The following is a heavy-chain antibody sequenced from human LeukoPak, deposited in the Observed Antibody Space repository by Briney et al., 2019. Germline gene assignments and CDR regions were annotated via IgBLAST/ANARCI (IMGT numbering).Heavy chain of an antibody. J-gene: IGHJ5*02. CDR3: AKVGSRMVRGVINWFDP. V-gene: IGHV3-23*01. D-gene: IGHD3-10*01. CDR1: GLTVSSVY. Sequence: GGSLRLSCAASGLTVSSVYMSWVRQAPGKGLEWVSAISGSGGSTYYADSVKGRFTISRDNSKNTLYLQMNSLRAEDTAVYYCAKVGSRMVRGVINWFDPWGQGTLVTVSS. CDR2: ISGSGGST.